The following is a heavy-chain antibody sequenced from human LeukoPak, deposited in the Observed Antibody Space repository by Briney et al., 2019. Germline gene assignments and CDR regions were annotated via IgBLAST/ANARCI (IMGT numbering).Heavy chain of an antibody. D-gene: IGHD6-13*01. CDR2: INPKTGDT. CDR1: GYTFTIFD. Sequence: ASVKVSCKASGYTFTIFDINWVRQAPGQGLEWVGWINPKTGDTVYAQNFQGRVTMTRDTSISTAYMELSRLRSDDTAVYYCARAIAAAGTASYWGQGTLVTVSS. J-gene: IGHJ4*02. CDR3: ARAIAAAGTASY. V-gene: IGHV1-8*01.